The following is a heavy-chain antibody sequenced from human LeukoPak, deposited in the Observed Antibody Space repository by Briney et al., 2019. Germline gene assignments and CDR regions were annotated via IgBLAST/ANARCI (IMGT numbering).Heavy chain of an antibody. V-gene: IGHV3-23*01. J-gene: IGHJ2*01. CDR1: GFTFSSYA. CDR2: ISTDGVGT. CDR3: TKVLRTWYFDL. Sequence: LSGGSLRLSCAASGFTFSSYAMSWVRQAPGKGLEWVSSISTDGVGTTYADFVKGRCTVSRDSSTNTLYLQMNSLRADDTAIYYCTKVLRTWYFDLWGRGALVTVSS.